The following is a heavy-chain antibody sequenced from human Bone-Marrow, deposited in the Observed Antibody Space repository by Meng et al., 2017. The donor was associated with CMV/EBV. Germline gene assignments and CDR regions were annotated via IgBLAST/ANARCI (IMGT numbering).Heavy chain of an antibody. V-gene: IGHV3-21*01. J-gene: IGHJ3*02. CDR2: ISSSSSYI. D-gene: IGHD2-2*02. CDR3: ARLYCSSTSCYMGYRAFDI. Sequence: GESLKISCAASGFTFSTYNMNWVRQAPGRGLEWVSSISSSSSYIYYADSVKGRFTISRDNAKNSLYLQMNSLRAEDTAVYYCARLYCSSTSCYMGYRAFDIWGQGTMVTVSS. CDR1: GFTFSTYN.